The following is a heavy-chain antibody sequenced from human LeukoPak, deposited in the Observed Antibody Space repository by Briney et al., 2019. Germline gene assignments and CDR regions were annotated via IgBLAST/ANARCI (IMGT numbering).Heavy chain of an antibody. CDR3: AGLVGATIGY. Sequence: PSETLSLTCTVSGGFISSSSYSWGWIRQPPGKGLEWIGSIYYSGSTYYNPSLKSRVTISVDTSKNQFSLKLSSVTAADTAVYYCAGLVGATIGYWGQGTLVTVSS. CDR1: GGFISSSSYS. V-gene: IGHV4-39*01. CDR2: IYYSGST. J-gene: IGHJ4*02. D-gene: IGHD1-26*01.